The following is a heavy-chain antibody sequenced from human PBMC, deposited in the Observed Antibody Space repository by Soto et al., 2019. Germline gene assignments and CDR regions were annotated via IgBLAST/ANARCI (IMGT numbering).Heavy chain of an antibody. CDR1: GYTFTDYA. J-gene: IGHJ4*02. CDR2: ISTGSGNT. Sequence: ASVKVSCKASGYTFTDYAMHWVRQAPGQRLEWMGWISTGSGNTKYSQKFQGRVTITRDTSATTAYMELSSLRSEDTAVYYCAKGSQMWTPDYWSQGTLVTVSS. D-gene: IGHD2-21*01. V-gene: IGHV1-3*04. CDR3: AKGSQMWTPDY.